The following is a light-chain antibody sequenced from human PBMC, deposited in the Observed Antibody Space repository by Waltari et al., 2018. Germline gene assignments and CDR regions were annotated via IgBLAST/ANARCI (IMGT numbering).Light chain of an antibody. V-gene: IGKV3-11*01. CDR2: DAS. Sequence: EIVLTRSPATLSLSPGDRATLSCRASQSVSIFIAWYQQKPGQAPRLRIYDASKRATGIPARIRGRGSGTDFSLTITSLEPEDSAVYYCQQRYSWPPITFGQGTRLEIK. CDR1: QSVSIF. J-gene: IGKJ5*01. CDR3: QQRYSWPPIT.